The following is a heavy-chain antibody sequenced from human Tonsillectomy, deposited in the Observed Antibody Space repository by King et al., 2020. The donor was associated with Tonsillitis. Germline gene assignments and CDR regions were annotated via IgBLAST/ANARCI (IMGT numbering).Heavy chain of an antibody. Sequence: VQLVESGGGVVQPGRSLRLSCAASGFTFSNYGMHWVRQAPGKGLEWVAVIWYDGSNEYYADSVKGRFTISRDNSKNTVYLQMNSLRGEDTAVYLCARGIMAGEVLGTGTSVTVSS. CDR2: IWYDGSNE. J-gene: IGHJ6*04. CDR3: ARGIMAGEV. V-gene: IGHV3-33*01. CDR1: GFTFSNYG. D-gene: IGHD6-19*01.